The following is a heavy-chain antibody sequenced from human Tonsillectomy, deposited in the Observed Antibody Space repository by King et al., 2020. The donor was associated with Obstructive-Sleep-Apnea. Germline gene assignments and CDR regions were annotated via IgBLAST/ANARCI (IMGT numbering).Heavy chain of an antibody. CDR3: ARVSGHCISPCCYYDGMDV. J-gene: IGHJ6*02. V-gene: IGHV3-21*01. CDR1: GFTFSTYS. Sequence: DVQLVESGGGLVKSGGSLRLSCAASGFTFSTYSINWVRQAPGRGLEWVSSISSSSSYIYYAASVKGRFTVSRDNAKSSVYLQMNSLRAEDTAVYYCARVSGHCISPCCYYDGMDVWGQGTTVAVSS. CDR2: ISSSSSYI. D-gene: IGHD2-2*01.